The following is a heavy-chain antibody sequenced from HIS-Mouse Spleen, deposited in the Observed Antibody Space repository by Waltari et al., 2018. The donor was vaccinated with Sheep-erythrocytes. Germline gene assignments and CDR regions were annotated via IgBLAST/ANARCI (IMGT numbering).Heavy chain of an antibody. CDR2: IIPILGIA. CDR3: AQTGATTPHFDY. CDR1: GGTFSSYA. J-gene: IGHJ4*02. D-gene: IGHD1-26*01. V-gene: IGHV1-69*04. Sequence: QVQLVQSGAEVKKPGSSVKVSCKASGGTFSSYAISWVRQAPGQGLEWRGRIIPILGIANYAQKFKGRVTITADKSTSTAYMELSSLRSEDTAVYYCAQTGATTPHFDYWGQGTLVTVSS.